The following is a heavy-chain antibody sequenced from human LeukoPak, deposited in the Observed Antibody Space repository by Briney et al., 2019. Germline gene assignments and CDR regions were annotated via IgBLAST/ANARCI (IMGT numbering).Heavy chain of an antibody. Sequence: GGSXXLSCAASGFTFDDYGMSWVRQAPGKGVEWVSVIHWNGCRTGYADSVKGRFTISRDNAKNSLYLQMNSLRAEDTALYYCARSVAASRDYWGQGTLVTVSS. D-gene: IGHD2-15*01. CDR1: GFTFDDYG. CDR3: ARSVAASRDY. CDR2: IHWNGCRT. J-gene: IGHJ4*02. V-gene: IGHV3-20*04.